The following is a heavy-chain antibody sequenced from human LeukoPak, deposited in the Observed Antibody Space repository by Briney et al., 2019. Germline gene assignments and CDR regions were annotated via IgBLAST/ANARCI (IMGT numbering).Heavy chain of an antibody. V-gene: IGHV3-20*04. J-gene: IGHJ4*02. Sequence: SGGPLRLSCAASGFTFDDYGMSWVRQAPGKGLEWVSGINWNGGSTGYADSVKGRFTISRVNAKNSLYLQMNSLRAEDTAVYYCVRDLYGDYPWDYWGQGTLVTVSS. CDR3: VRDLYGDYPWDY. CDR2: INWNGGST. CDR1: GFTFDDYG. D-gene: IGHD4-17*01.